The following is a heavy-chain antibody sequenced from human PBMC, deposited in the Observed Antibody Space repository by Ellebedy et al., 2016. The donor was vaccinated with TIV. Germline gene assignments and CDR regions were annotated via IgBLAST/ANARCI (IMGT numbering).Heavy chain of an antibody. J-gene: IGHJ6*02. Sequence: MPSETLSLTCTVSGGSISSSSYYWGWIRQPPGTGLEWIGSIYYSGSTYYNPSLKSRVPIAVDTSKNQFSLKLSSVTAADTAVYYCARATYYDILTGNYYYYGMDVWGQGTTVTVSS. CDR3: ARATYYDILTGNYYYYGMDV. V-gene: IGHV4-39*01. CDR2: IYYSGST. D-gene: IGHD3-9*01. CDR1: GGSISSSSYY.